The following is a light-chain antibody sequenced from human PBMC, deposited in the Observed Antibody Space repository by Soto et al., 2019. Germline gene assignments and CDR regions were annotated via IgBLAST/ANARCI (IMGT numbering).Light chain of an antibody. CDR1: QSVSSD. CDR3: QQYNNWPWT. J-gene: IGKJ1*01. V-gene: IGKV3-15*01. CDR2: GAS. Sequence: EIVMTQSPATLSVSPGERATLSCRASQSVSSDLAWYQQKPGQAPRFLISGASASATGIPARFSGSGSGTEFTLTISSLQSEDFAVYYCQQYNNWPWTFGQGTKVEIK.